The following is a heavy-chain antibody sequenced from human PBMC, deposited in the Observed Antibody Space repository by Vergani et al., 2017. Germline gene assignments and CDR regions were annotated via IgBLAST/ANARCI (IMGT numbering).Heavy chain of an antibody. CDR1: GFTFDDYT. CDR3: AKGGYYYDSSVPFDY. J-gene: IGHJ4*02. CDR2: ISWDGGST. D-gene: IGHD3-22*01. V-gene: IGHV3-43*01. Sequence: EVQLVESGGVVVQPGGSLRLSCAASGFTFDDYTMHWVRQAPGKGLEWVSLISWDGGSTYYADSVKGRFTISRDNSKNSLYLQMNSLRTEDTALYYCAKGGYYYDSSVPFDYWGQGTLVTVSS.